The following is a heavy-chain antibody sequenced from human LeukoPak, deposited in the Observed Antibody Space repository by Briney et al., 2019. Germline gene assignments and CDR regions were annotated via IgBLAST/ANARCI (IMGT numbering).Heavy chain of an antibody. D-gene: IGHD5-24*01. Sequence: AGGSLRLSCAASGFTFSGSAMHWVRQASGKGREWVGRIRSKANSYATAYAASVKGRFTISRDDSKNTAYLQMNSLKTEDTAVYYCTTRLTRDGYTSAPDYWGQGTLVTVSS. CDR1: GFTFSGSA. J-gene: IGHJ4*02. CDR3: TTRLTRDGYTSAPDY. CDR2: IRSKANSYAT. V-gene: IGHV3-73*01.